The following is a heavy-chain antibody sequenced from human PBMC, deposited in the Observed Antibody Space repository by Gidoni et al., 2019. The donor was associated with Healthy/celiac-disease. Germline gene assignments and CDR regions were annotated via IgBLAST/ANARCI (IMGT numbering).Heavy chain of an antibody. CDR1: GFTFSRYA. CDR2: ISGSGGST. V-gene: IGHV3-23*01. CDR3: AKDGYCSGGSCSRVDDDAFDI. J-gene: IGHJ3*02. Sequence: EVQLLESGGGLVQPGGSLRLSCAASGFTFSRYAMSWVRQAPGKGLEWVSAISGSGGSTYYADSVKGRFTISRDNSKNTLYLQMNSLRAEDTAVYYCAKDGYCSGGSCSRVDDDAFDIWGQGTMVTVSS. D-gene: IGHD2-15*01.